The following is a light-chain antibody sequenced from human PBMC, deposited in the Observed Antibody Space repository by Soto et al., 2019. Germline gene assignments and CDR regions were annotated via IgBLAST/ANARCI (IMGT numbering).Light chain of an antibody. CDR3: THRSYSPCT. CDR2: DAS. V-gene: IGKV3-11*01. Sequence: IVVTQSPATLSFAPGERATLSCRASQSVSSYLAWYQQKPCQAPRRLIYDASNRATGITARFSGSGSGTDFTLTISSLAPEVFSVDSSTHRSYSPCTFGAVTKV. CDR1: QSVSSY. J-gene: IGKJ4*02.